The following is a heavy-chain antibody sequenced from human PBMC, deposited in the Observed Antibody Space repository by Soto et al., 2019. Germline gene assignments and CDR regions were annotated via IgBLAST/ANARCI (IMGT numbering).Heavy chain of an antibody. J-gene: IGHJ3*02. Sequence: GASVKVSCKASGFTFTSSAMQWGRQAPGQRLEWIGWIVVGSGNTNYAQKFQERVTITRDMSTSTAYMELSSLRSEDTAVYYCAADREDWNYYAFDIWGQGTMVTVSS. D-gene: IGHD1-7*01. V-gene: IGHV1-58*02. CDR2: IVVGSGNT. CDR3: AADREDWNYYAFDI. CDR1: GFTFTSSA.